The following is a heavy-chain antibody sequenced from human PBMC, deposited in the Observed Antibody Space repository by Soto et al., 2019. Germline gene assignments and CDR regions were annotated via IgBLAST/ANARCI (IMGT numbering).Heavy chain of an antibody. V-gene: IGHV3-30*18. D-gene: IGHD3-22*01. Sequence: GGSLRLFCAASGFTFSSYGMHWVRQAPGKGLEWVAVISYDGSNKYYADSVKGRFTISRDNSKNTLYLQMNSLRAEDTAVYYCAKERIDYDSSGPFDYWGQGTLVTVSS. CDR3: AKERIDYDSSGPFDY. J-gene: IGHJ4*02. CDR2: ISYDGSNK. CDR1: GFTFSSYG.